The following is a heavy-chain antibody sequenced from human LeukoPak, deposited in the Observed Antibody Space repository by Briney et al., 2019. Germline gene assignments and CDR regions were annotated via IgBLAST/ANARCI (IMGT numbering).Heavy chain of an antibody. V-gene: IGHV3-23*01. J-gene: IGHJ4*02. CDR1: GFMFSSYA. CDR2: ISGPGEFT. CDR3: AKVGYDDLDQ. D-gene: IGHD5-12*01. Sequence: GGSLRLSCAASGFMFSSYAMIWVRQAPGKGLEWVSSISGPGEFTYYAESVKGRCTISRDNPENTVYLQMNRLRVDDTAVYYCAKVGYDDLDQWGQGTLVPVSS.